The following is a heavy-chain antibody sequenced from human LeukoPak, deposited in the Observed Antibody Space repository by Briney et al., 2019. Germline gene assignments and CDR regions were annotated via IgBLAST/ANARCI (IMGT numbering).Heavy chain of an antibody. V-gene: IGHV1-46*01. CDR3: ARDRHGSGTYNYYGMDV. J-gene: IGHJ6*02. CDR1: GYTFTSYY. Sequence: ASVKVSCKASGYTFTSYYMHWVRQAPGQGLGWMGGINPSGGSTSYAQKFQGRVTITTDESTSTAYLELSSLRSEDTAVYYCARDRHGSGTYNYYGMDVWGQGTTVTVSS. CDR2: INPSGGST. D-gene: IGHD3-10*01.